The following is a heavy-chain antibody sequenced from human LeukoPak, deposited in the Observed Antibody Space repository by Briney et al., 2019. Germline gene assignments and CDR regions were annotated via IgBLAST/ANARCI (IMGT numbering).Heavy chain of an antibody. CDR1: GFSFSNYW. CDR3: AGGPRRAY. Sequence: GGSLRLSCEASGFSFSNYWMSWVRQAPGKGLEWVSGINWNGGSTGYADSVKGRFTISRDNAKNSLYLQMNSLRAEDTALYYCAGGPRRAYWGQGTLVTVSS. D-gene: IGHD3-16*01. V-gene: IGHV3-20*04. J-gene: IGHJ4*02. CDR2: INWNGGST.